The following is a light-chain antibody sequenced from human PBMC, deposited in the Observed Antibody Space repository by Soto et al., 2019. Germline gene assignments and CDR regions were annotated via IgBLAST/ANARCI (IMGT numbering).Light chain of an antibody. J-gene: IGKJ5*01. CDR1: QSVSSN. V-gene: IGKV3-15*01. CDR3: QQYNNWS. Sequence: EIVMTQSPATLSVSPGDRATLSCRASQSVSSNLAWYQQRPGQAPRLLIFGASTRATGVPARFSGSGSGTEFTLTISSLQSEDFAVYYCQQYNNWSFGQGTRLEIK. CDR2: GAS.